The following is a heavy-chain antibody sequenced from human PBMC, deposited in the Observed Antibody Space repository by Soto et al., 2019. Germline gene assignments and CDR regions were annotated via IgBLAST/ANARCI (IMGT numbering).Heavy chain of an antibody. CDR1: GDTFTFYS. D-gene: IGHD3-10*01. V-gene: IGHV1-69*02. Sequence: QVQLVQSGAEVKKPGSSVKVSCKASGDTFTFYSINWVRQAPGLGLEWVGRINPILSMSNYAQRFQGRVTMTADKSTSTAYMELSSLRPEDTAIYYCASSYGSGYRAFDYWGQGALVTVSS. CDR3: ASSYGSGYRAFDY. J-gene: IGHJ4*02. CDR2: INPILSMS.